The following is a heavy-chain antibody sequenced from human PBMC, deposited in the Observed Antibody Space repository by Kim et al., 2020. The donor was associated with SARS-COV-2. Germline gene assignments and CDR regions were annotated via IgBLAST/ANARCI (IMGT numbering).Heavy chain of an antibody. Sequence: SVKVSCKASGGTFSSYAISWVRQAPGQGLEWMGGIIPIFGTANYAQKFQGRVTITADESTSTAYMELSSLRSEDTAVYYCARLPYSSSWWPNYYYYGMDVWGQGTTVTVSS. J-gene: IGHJ6*02. CDR3: ARLPYSSSWWPNYYYYGMDV. V-gene: IGHV1-69*13. CDR2: IIPIFGTA. CDR1: GGTFSSYA. D-gene: IGHD6-13*01.